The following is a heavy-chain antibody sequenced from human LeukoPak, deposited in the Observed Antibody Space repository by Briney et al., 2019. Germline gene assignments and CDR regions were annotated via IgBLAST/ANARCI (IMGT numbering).Heavy chain of an antibody. CDR3: ARLYSSSWYAPYYYYYMDV. CDR2: MNPNSGNT. V-gene: IGHV1-8*01. D-gene: IGHD6-13*01. CDR1: GCTFTSYD. Sequence: ASVKVSCKASGCTFTSYDINWVRQATGQGLEWMGWMNPNSGNTGYAQKFQGRVTITRNTSISTAYMELSSLRSEDTAVYYCARLYSSSWYAPYYYYYMDVWGKGTTVTVSS. J-gene: IGHJ6*03.